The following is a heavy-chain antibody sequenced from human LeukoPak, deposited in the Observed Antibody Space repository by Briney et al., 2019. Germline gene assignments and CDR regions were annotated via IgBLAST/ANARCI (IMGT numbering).Heavy chain of an antibody. CDR3: ARPTGTTFFSYYYYHYMDV. CDR1: GFTFSVYY. J-gene: IGHJ6*03. D-gene: IGHD1-7*01. Sequence: GGSLRLSCAASGFTFSVYYMSWIRQAPGKGLEWVSYISSSGSTIYYADSVKGRFTISRDNAKNSLYLQVNSLRAEDTAVYYCARPTGTTFFSYYYYHYMDVWGKGTTVTVSS. CDR2: ISSSGSTI. V-gene: IGHV3-11*01.